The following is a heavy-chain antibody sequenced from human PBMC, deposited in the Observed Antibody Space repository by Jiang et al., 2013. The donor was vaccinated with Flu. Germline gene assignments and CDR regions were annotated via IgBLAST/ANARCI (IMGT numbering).Heavy chain of an antibody. J-gene: IGHJ4*02. Sequence: PGLVKPSETLSLSCIVSGGSVSSNSYYWGWIRQPPGKGLEWIGSIIYGGSTHYNPSLRSRVTISVDSSKDHFSLKLTSVTAADTAVYYCARHRVSGLQYSSGWRGWGQGRLVTVSP. CDR3: ARHRVSGLQYSSGWRG. CDR2: IIYGGST. D-gene: IGHD6-19*01. CDR1: GGSVSSNSYY. V-gene: IGHV4-39*01.